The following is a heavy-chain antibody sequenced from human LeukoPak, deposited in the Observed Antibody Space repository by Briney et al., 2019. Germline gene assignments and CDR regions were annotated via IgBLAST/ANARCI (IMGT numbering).Heavy chain of an antibody. J-gene: IGHJ4*02. CDR3: ARHNYDSSGYYSLIDY. CDR1: GGSINTYY. Sequence: SETLSLTCSISGGSINTYYWSRIRQPPGKGLEWIGYIYYSGSTSYNPSLKSRVTISLDMSKNQFSLKLSSVTAADTAVYYCARHNYDSSGYYSLIDYWGRGTLVTVSS. D-gene: IGHD3-22*01. CDR2: IYYSGST. V-gene: IGHV4-59*08.